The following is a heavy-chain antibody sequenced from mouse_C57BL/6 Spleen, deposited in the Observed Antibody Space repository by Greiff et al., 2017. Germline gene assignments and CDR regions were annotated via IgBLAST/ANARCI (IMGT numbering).Heavy chain of an antibody. CDR2: IYPRSGNT. CDR3: ARVGDYYGSSYAMDY. V-gene: IGHV1-81*01. Sequence: LEESGAELARPGASVKLSCKASGYTFTSYGISWVKQSTGQGLEWIGEIYPRSGNTYYNEKFKGKATLTADKSSSTASMGLRSLTYEDSAVYFCARVGDYYGSSYAMDYWGQGTSVTVSS. CDR1: GYTFTSYG. D-gene: IGHD1-1*01. J-gene: IGHJ4*01.